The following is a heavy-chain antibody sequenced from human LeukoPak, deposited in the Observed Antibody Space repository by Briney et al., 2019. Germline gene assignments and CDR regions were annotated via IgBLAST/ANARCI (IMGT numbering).Heavy chain of an antibody. CDR1: GFTFSSYA. D-gene: IGHD3-10*01. CDR3: AKAFDYHGSGSYFNTLREVRGYFDS. V-gene: IGHV3-23*01. Sequence: PGGSLRLSCAASGFTFSSYAMSWVRQAPGKGLEWVSGISNSGGGTYYADSLKGRFTISRDNSKNTLYLQMNSLRVEDTAVYFCAKAFDYHGSGSYFNTLREVRGYFDSWGQGILVTVSS. CDR2: ISNSGGGT. J-gene: IGHJ4*02.